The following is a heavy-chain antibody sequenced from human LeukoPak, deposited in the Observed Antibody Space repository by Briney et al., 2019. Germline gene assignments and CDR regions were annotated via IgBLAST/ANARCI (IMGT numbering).Heavy chain of an antibody. Sequence: GASVKVSCKASGYAFSGYYIHWVRQAPGQGPEWMGWISPNNGGTNYAQKFQGWVTMTRDTSISTAYMELSRLTSNVTAVYYCARDWGYSYGYSDAFDIWGQGTMVTVSS. D-gene: IGHD5-18*01. V-gene: IGHV1-2*04. J-gene: IGHJ3*02. CDR2: ISPNNGGT. CDR1: GYAFSGYY. CDR3: ARDWGYSYGYSDAFDI.